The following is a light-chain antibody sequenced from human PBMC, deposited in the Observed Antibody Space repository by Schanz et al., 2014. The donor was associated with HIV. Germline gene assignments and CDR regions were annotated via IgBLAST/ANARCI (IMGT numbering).Light chain of an antibody. CDR3: GTWDSRLDVGV. CDR1: TSNIGDNY. CDR2: DNG. V-gene: IGLV1-51*01. J-gene: IGLJ3*02. Sequence: QSVLTQPPSVSAAPGQKVTISCSGSTSNIGDNYVSWYQQFPGTAPKLLIYDNGRRASGIPDRFSASKSGTSASLDITGLQTGDEADYYCGTWDSRLDVGVFGGGTKVTVL.